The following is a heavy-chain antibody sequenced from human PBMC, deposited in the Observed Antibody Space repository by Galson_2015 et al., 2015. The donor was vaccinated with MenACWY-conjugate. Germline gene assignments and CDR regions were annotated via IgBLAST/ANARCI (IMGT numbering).Heavy chain of an antibody. Sequence: SLRLSCAASGFTVSSNYMSWVRQAPGKGLEWVSVIYSGGSTYYAHSVKGRFTISRRNSKNTLYLQMNSLRAEDTAVYYCARESYDSSGYQDYWGQGTLVTVSS. CDR1: GFTVSSNY. D-gene: IGHD3-22*01. V-gene: IGHV3-53*04. CDR3: ARESYDSSGYQDY. J-gene: IGHJ4*02. CDR2: IYSGGST.